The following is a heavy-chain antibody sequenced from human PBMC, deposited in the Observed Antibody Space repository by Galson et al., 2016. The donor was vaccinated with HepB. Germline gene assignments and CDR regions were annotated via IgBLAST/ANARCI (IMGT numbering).Heavy chain of an antibody. D-gene: IGHD3-16*01. CDR3: AKDGGYQAAPSPYGMDV. V-gene: IGHV3-7*03. CDR1: GFTFSSHW. J-gene: IGHJ6*02. Sequence: SLRLSCAASGFTFSSHWMHWVRQAPGKGLEWVANINQDGGEKYYVDSVKGRFTISRDNAKNSLYLQMNSLRVEDTAVYYCAKDGGYQAAPSPYGMDVWGQGTTVTVSS. CDR2: INQDGGEK.